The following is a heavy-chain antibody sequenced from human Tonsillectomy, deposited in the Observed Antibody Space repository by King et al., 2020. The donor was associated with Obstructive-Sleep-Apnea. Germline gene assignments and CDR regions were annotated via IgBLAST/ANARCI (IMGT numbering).Heavy chain of an antibody. CDR3: AREGYYDSSGYLWAFDI. V-gene: IGHV4-59*01. J-gene: IGHJ3*02. CDR1: GGFMSNYY. Sequence: QLQESGPGLVKPSETLSLTCTVSGGFMSNYYWSWIRQPPGKGLEWIGFIYNSGTTNYNPSLRGRVAISVETSKNQFSLKRSSVTAADTAVYYCAREGYYDSSGYLWAFDIWGQGTMVTVSS. CDR2: IYNSGTT. D-gene: IGHD3-22*01.